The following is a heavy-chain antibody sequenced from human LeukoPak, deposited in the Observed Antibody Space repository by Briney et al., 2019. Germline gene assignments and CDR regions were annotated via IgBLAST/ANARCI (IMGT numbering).Heavy chain of an antibody. Sequence: ASVKVSCKASGYTFTAYYMHWVRQAPGQGLEWMGWINPNSGGTNYAQKFQGRVSMTSDTSIRTAYMELSRLRPDDTAVYCCARGHSTSWPEYFQHWGQGTLVTVSS. J-gene: IGHJ1*01. D-gene: IGHD6-13*01. V-gene: IGHV1-2*02. CDR2: INPNSGGT. CDR1: GYTFTAYY. CDR3: ARGHSTSWPEYFQH.